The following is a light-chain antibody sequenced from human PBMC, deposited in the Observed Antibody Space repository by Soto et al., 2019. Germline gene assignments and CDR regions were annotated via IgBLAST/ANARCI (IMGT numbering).Light chain of an antibody. Sequence: QSALTQPPSASGSPGQSVTISCTGTSSDVGGYNYVSWYQQHPGKAPKLMIYEVSQRPSGVPDRFSGSKSGNTASLTVSRLQAEDEADYYCNSYAGSNNVFGTGTKVTAL. CDR3: NSYAGSNNV. CDR2: EVS. V-gene: IGLV2-8*01. J-gene: IGLJ1*01. CDR1: SSDVGGYNY.